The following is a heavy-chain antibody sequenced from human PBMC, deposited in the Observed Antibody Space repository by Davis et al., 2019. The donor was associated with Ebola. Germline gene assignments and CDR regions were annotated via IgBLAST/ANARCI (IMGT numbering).Heavy chain of an antibody. J-gene: IGHJ4*02. V-gene: IGHV4-59*01. CDR2: IYYSGTT. Sequence: SETLSLTCTVSGGSISSYYWSWIRQPPGKGLEWIAYIYYSGTTSYNPSLKSRVTISVDTSKTQFSLKVSSVTAADTAVYYCARADGDYVHFDYWGQGTLVTVSS. D-gene: IGHD4-17*01. CDR1: GGSISSYY. CDR3: ARADGDYVHFDY.